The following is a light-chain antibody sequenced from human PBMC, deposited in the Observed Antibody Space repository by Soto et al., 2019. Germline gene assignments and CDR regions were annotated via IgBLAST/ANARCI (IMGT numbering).Light chain of an antibody. V-gene: IGKV3-20*01. CDR2: GAS. CDR3: QQYGSSPLT. Sequence: EIVLTQSPGTLSLSPGGRATLSCSASQSFNSTYLAWYQQKPGQAPRLLIYGASSRATGIPDRFSGSGSGTDCTLTISRLDPEDVAVYYCQQYGSSPLTLGQGTKVDIK. J-gene: IGKJ1*01. CDR1: QSFNSTY.